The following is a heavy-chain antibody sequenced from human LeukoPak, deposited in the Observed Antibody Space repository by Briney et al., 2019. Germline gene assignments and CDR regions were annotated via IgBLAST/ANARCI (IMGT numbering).Heavy chain of an antibody. D-gene: IGHD3-22*01. CDR2: IFYSGST. Sequence: SETLSLTCTVSGGSISTSSYYWGWVRQPPGKGLEWIGNIFYSGSTYYSPSLKSRVTISLDTSRNQFSLKLNSVTAADTAVYYCARILYYYDSSGYRHDAFDIWGQGTMVTVSS. CDR3: ARILYYYDSSGYRHDAFDI. J-gene: IGHJ3*02. CDR1: GGSISTSSYY. V-gene: IGHV4-39*07.